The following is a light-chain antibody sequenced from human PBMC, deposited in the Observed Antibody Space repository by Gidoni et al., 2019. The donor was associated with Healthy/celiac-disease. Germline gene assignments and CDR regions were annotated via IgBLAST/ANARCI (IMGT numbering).Light chain of an antibody. CDR1: QGISSY. Sequence: AIRMTQSPSSFSASTGDRVTITCRASQGISSYLAWYQQKPGKAPKLLIYAASTLQSGGPSRFSGSGSGTDFTLTISCLQSEDFATYYCQQYYSYPFTFGPGTKVDIQ. J-gene: IGKJ3*01. CDR2: AAS. V-gene: IGKV1-8*01. CDR3: QQYYSYPFT.